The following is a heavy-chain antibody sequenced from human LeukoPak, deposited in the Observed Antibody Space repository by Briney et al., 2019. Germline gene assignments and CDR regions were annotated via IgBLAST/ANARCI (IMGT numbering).Heavy chain of an antibody. CDR3: AADSRGFNNWFDP. CDR1: GYTLTELS. Sequence: ASVKVSCKVSGYTLTELSMHWVRQAPGKGLEWMGGFDPEDGETIYAQKFQERVTITRNMSTSTAYMELSSLRSEDTAVYYCAADSRGFNNWFDPWGQGTLVTVSS. CDR2: FDPEDGET. V-gene: IGHV1-24*01. J-gene: IGHJ5*02.